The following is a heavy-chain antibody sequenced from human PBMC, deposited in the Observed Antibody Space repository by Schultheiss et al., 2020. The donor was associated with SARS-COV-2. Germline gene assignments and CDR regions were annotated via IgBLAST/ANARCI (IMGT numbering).Heavy chain of an antibody. Sequence: GSLRLSCAASGFTFSNAWMSWVRQAPGKGLEWIGYIYYSGSTNYNPSLKSRVTISVDTSKNQFSLKLSSVTAADTAVYYCASTWGYSSSWYPHDYWGQGTLVTVSS. CDR1: GFTFSNAW. V-gene: IGHV4-59*12. D-gene: IGHD6-13*01. J-gene: IGHJ4*02. CDR2: IYYSGST. CDR3: ASTWGYSSSWYPHDY.